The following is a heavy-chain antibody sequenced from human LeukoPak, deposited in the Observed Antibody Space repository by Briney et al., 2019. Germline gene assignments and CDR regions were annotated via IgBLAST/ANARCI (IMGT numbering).Heavy chain of an antibody. CDR2: IYYSGST. J-gene: IGHJ6*03. Sequence: PSETLSLTCTVSGGSISSYYWSWIRQPPGKGLEWIGYIYYSGSTNYNPSLKSRVTISVDTSKNQFSLKLSSVTAADTAVYYCARHGAPRVRRVSIYYYYYYMDVWGKGTTVTVSS. V-gene: IGHV4-59*08. CDR1: GGSISSYY. D-gene: IGHD3-10*01. CDR3: ARHGAPRVRRVSIYYYYYYMDV.